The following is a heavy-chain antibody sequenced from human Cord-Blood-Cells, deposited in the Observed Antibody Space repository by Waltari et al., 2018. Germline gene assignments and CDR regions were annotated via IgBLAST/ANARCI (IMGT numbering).Heavy chain of an antibody. V-gene: IGHV4-4*07. CDR3: AREYSSSWGSPNLFDY. D-gene: IGHD6-13*01. CDR1: GGSISSYY. J-gene: IGHJ4*02. CDR2: IYTSGST. Sequence: QVQLQESGPGLVKPSETLSLTCTVPGGSISSYYWSRIRQPAGKGLEWIGRIYTSGSTNYNPSLKSRVTMSVDTSKNQFSLKLSSVTAADTAVYYCAREYSSSWGSPNLFDYWGQGTLVTVSS.